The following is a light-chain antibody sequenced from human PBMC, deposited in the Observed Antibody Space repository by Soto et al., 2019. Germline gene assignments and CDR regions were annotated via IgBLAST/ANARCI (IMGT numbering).Light chain of an antibody. CDR3: CSYAGSYTLGV. V-gene: IGLV2-14*01. CDR2: VVS. J-gene: IGLJ1*01. Sequence: QSALTQPASVSGSPGQSITISCTGTSSDVGGYNYVSWYQQHPDKAPKLMIYVVSNRPSGVSNRFSGSKSGNTASLTISGLQAEDEADYYCCSYAGSYTLGVFGTGTKVTVL. CDR1: SSDVGGYNY.